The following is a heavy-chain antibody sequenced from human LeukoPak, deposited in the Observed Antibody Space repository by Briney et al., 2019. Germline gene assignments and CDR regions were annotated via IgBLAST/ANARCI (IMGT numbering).Heavy chain of an antibody. Sequence: GGSLRLSCAASGFTFSSYWMHWVRQAPGKGLVWVPRINTDGSNTNYADSVKGRFTISRDNAKNTLYLQMNSLRAEDTAVYYCASTPGDSDSSGYLGYWGQGTLVTVSS. CDR2: INTDGSNT. CDR3: ASTPGDSDSSGYLGY. V-gene: IGHV3-74*01. J-gene: IGHJ4*02. D-gene: IGHD3-22*01. CDR1: GFTFSSYW.